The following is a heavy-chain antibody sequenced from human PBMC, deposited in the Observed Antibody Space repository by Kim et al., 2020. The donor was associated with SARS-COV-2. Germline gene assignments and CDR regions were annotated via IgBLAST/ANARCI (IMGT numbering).Heavy chain of an antibody. CDR3: ARAKGGNYYYGMDV. D-gene: IGHD1-26*01. Sequence: YADSVKGRFTISRDNSKNTLYLQMNSLGAEDTALYYCARAKGGNYYYGMDVWGQGTTVTVSS. V-gene: IGHV3-30*01. J-gene: IGHJ6*02.